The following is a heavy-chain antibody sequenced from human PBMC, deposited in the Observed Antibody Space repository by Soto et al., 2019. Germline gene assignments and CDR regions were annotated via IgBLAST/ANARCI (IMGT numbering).Heavy chain of an antibody. CDR2: IFWDDDK. CDR1: GFSLSTDTMG. CDR3: AHNDATTLLTPFDC. J-gene: IGHJ4*02. Sequence: QITLKESGPTLVKPTQTLTLTCTFSGFSLSTDTMGVGWIRQPPGKALEWLALIFWDDDKRYSPSLKSRLSITKDTSKHQVVLTMTNMDPMDTATYYCAHNDATTLLTPFDCWGQGTLVTVS. D-gene: IGHD1-7*01. V-gene: IGHV2-5*02.